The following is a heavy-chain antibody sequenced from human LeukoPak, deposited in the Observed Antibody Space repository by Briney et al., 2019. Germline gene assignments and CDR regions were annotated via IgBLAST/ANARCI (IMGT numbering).Heavy chain of an antibody. CDR3: ARQGVDYYGSGSYYPCDY. Sequence: GESLKISCKGSGYSFTSYWIGWVRQMPGKGLEWMGIIYPGDSDTRYSPSFQGQVTISADKSISTAYQQWSSLKASDTAMYYCARQGVDYYGSGSYYPCDYWGQGTLVTVSS. CDR2: IYPGDSDT. V-gene: IGHV5-51*01. CDR1: GYSFTSYW. J-gene: IGHJ4*02. D-gene: IGHD3-10*01.